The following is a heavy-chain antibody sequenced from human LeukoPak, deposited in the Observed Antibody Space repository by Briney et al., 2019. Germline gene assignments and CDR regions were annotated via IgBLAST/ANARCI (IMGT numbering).Heavy chain of an antibody. CDR1: GFTFSSYW. J-gene: IGHJ6*02. V-gene: IGHV3-74*01. CDR3: ARDAVDTANAV. CDR2: INSDGSIT. Sequence: GGSLRLSCAASGFTFSSYWMHWVRQAPGKGLVWVSHINSDGSITSYADSVKGRFTISRDNAKNTLYLQMNSLRAEDTAVYYCARDAVDTANAVWGQGTTVTVSS. D-gene: IGHD3/OR15-3a*01.